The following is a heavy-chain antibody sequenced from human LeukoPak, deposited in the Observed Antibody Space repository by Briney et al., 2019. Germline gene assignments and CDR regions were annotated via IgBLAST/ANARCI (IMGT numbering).Heavy chain of an antibody. CDR3: ARVGSGNYYGVGDI. CDR2: IKQDGSEK. V-gene: IGHV3-7*01. Sequence: GGSLRLSCAASGFTLSNYWMSWVRQAPGKGLEWVANIKQDGSEKYYVDSVKGRSIISRDNAKSSLYLQMNSLRAEDTAVYYCARVGSGNYYGVGDIWGPGTMVTVSS. CDR1: GFTLSNYW. D-gene: IGHD1-26*01. J-gene: IGHJ3*02.